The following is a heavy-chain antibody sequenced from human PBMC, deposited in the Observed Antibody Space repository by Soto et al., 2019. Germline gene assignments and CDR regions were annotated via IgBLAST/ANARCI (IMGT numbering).Heavy chain of an antibody. CDR2: IYNDGTT. Sequence: GGSLRLSCVASGLPVAGSYMAWVRQAPGKGLEWASVIYNDGTTYYSQSVEGRFTISRDTSKNTLYLQMDRLRDEDTAVYYCAKGQCDPDCYVFDSWGQGALVTVSS. J-gene: IGHJ4*02. CDR3: AKGQCDPDCYVFDS. D-gene: IGHD2-21*02. V-gene: IGHV3-53*01. CDR1: GLPVAGSY.